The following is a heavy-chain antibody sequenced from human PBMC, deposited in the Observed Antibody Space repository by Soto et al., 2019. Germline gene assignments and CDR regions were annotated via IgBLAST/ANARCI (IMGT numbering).Heavy chain of an antibody. CDR2: TYYRSKWYN. CDR3: ARSTHIRITMVRGVIEFDY. CDR1: GDSVSSNSAA. D-gene: IGHD3-10*01. J-gene: IGHJ4*02. V-gene: IGHV6-1*01. Sequence: PSQTLSLTCAISGDSVSSNSAAWNWIRQSPSRGLEWLGRTYYRSKWYNDYAVSVKSRITINPDTSKNQFSLQLNSVTPEDTAVYYCARSTHIRITMVRGVIEFDYWGQGTLVTVSS.